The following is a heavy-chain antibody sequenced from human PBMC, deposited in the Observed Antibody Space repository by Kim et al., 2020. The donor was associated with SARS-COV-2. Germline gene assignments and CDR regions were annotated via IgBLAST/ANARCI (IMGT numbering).Heavy chain of an antibody. V-gene: IGHV4-59*08. CDR2: IYYSGSN. CDR1: GGSISSYY. D-gene: IGHD3-10*01. CDR3: ERHVDGLLWFGELL. J-gene: IGHJ4*02. Sequence: SETLSLTCTVSGGSISSYYWSWIRQPPGKGLEWIGYIYYSGSNNYNPSLKSRVTISVDTSKNQFSLKLSSVTAADTAVYYCERHVDGLLWFGELLWGQGTLVTVSS.